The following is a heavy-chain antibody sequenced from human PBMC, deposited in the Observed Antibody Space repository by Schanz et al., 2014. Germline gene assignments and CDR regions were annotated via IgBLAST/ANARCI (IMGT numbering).Heavy chain of an antibody. D-gene: IGHD2-2*01. V-gene: IGHV3-53*01. J-gene: IGHJ3*02. CDR3: AKRCSSTSCSHGAFDM. Sequence: EVQLVESGGGLIQPGGSLRLSCVASGFTVSSNYMSWVRQAPGKGLEWVSVIYSDGRTYYGDSVKGRFTISRDNSKNTLYLQMNSLRDEDTAMYYCAKRCSSTSCSHGAFDMWDQGTMVTVSS. CDR2: IYSDGRT. CDR1: GFTVSSNY.